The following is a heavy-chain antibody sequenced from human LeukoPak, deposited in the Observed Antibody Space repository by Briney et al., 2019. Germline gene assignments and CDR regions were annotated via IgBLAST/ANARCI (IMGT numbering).Heavy chain of an antibody. J-gene: IGHJ4*02. CDR3: AKGAAIDH. CDR2: VTGPGDTT. D-gene: IGHD2-21*01. V-gene: IGHV3-23*01. CDR1: GVNLNNYA. Sequence: PGGSLRLSCAASGVNLNNYAMNWVRQAPGKGQEWVAAVTGPGDTTYYADSVKGRFIISRDSFKDILYLQMNRLGAEDTALYYCAKGAAIDHWGQGTLVTVSS.